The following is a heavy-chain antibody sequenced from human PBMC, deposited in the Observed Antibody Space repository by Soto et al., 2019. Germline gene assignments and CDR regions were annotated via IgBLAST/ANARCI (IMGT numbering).Heavy chain of an antibody. Sequence: SETLSLTCAVSGGSISSGGYSWSWIRQPPGKGLEWIGYIYHSGSTYYNPSLKSRVTISVDRSKNQSSLKLSSVTAADTAVYYCARALQPRGRGWFDPWGQGTLVTVSS. D-gene: IGHD3-16*01. J-gene: IGHJ5*02. CDR3: ARALQPRGRGWFDP. CDR2: IYHSGST. V-gene: IGHV4-30-2*01. CDR1: GGSISSGGYS.